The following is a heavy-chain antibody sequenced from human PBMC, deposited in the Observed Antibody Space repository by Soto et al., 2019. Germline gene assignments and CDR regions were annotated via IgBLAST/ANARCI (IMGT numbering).Heavy chain of an antibody. CDR2: IHPATAAA. CDR3: ARGGGVGVAGSAAFDM. J-gene: IGHJ3*02. Sequence: QLHLVQSGAVVKKPGASVTVSCSASGYPVTAYYMHWVRQAPGRGLEWMGGIHPATAAAKYTQTFQGRVTMTRDTSTSTVFMELSGLTSEDTAVFYCARGGGVGVAGSAAFDMWGQGTLVTVSS. CDR1: GYPVTAYY. V-gene: IGHV1-2*02. D-gene: IGHD3-3*01.